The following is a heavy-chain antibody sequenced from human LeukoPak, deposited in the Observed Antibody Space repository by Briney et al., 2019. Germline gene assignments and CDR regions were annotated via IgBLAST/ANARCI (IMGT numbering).Heavy chain of an antibody. CDR3: ARSYCSSTSCYLYFQH. D-gene: IGHD2-2*01. CDR2: INAGNGNT. CDR1: GYTFTSYA. J-gene: IGHJ1*01. Sequence: GASVKVSCTASGYTFTSYAMHWVRQAPGQRLEWMGWINAGNGNTKYSQKFQGRVTITRDTSASTAYMELSSLRSEDTAVYYCARSYCSSTSCYLYFQHWGQGTLVTVSS. V-gene: IGHV1-3*01.